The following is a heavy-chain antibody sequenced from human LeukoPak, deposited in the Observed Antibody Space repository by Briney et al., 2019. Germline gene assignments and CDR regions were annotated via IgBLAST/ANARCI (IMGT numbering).Heavy chain of an antibody. CDR3: ARGIPADN. J-gene: IGHJ4*01. CDR2: INEPGTWP. Sequence: GESLTLSCAASGFTLSNYWVHWVCQAPGEGLVWVSRINEPGTWPTYEDSVKGRFTISRDNSKNTLYLQMNSLRAEDTAVYYCARGIPADNWGQGTLVSVSS. V-gene: IGHV3-74*03. CDR1: GFTLSNYW.